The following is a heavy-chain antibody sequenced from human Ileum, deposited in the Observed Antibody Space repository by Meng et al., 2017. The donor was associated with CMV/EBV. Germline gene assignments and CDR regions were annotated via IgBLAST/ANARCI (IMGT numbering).Heavy chain of an antibody. CDR2: INVDGSAT. V-gene: IGHV3-74*01. J-gene: IGHJ1*01. CDR1: GSIFTKFW. Sequence: LVESGGGLVRPGGSLRLTCAASGSIFTKFWMHWVRRVPGTGLMWVSRINVDGSATTYADSVKGRLTISRDNAKNTLYLDMKSLRAEDTGIYYCASAVDVPSLEFFQYWGRGTLVTVSS. D-gene: IGHD2-2*01. CDR3: ASAVDVPSLEFFQY.